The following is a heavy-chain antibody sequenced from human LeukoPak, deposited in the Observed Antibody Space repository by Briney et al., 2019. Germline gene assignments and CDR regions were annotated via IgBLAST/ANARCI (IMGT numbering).Heavy chain of an antibody. Sequence: PSQTLSLTCTVSGGSINSGSYYWSWIRQPAGKGLEWIGRIYTSGSTNYNPSLKSRVTISVDTSKNQFSLKLSSVTAADTAVYYCARAPYYYYYMDVWGKGTTVTVSS. V-gene: IGHV4-61*02. CDR2: IYTSGST. CDR1: GGSINSGSYY. CDR3: ARAPYYYYYMDV. J-gene: IGHJ6*03.